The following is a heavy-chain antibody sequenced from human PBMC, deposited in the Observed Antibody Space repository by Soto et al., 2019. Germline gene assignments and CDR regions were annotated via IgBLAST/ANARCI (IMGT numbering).Heavy chain of an antibody. CDR2: IWYDGSNE. D-gene: IGHD4-17*01. V-gene: IGHV3-33*08. CDR1: GFTFSSYG. Sequence: GGSLRLSCAASGFTFSSYGMHWVRQAPGKGLEWVAVIWYDGSNEYYADSVKGRFTISRDNSKNTLYLQMNSLRAEDTAVYYCARDSKTTVTTYVFDYWGQGTLVTVSS. CDR3: ARDSKTTVTTYVFDY. J-gene: IGHJ4*02.